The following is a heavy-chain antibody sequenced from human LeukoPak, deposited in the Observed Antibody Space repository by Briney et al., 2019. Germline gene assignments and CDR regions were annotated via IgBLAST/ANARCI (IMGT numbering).Heavy chain of an antibody. CDR3: ARDHIDDSSTSAPGTDGFDP. J-gene: IGHJ5*02. D-gene: IGHD6-13*01. Sequence: ASVKVSCKASGYTFIGHYIHWMRQAPGQGLEWVGWINHSRGVTNYADNFQGRVTLTRDTSSSTAYMELTSLRSDDTAVYYCARDHIDDSSTSAPGTDGFDPWGQGTLVSVSS. V-gene: IGHV1-2*02. CDR1: GYTFIGHY. CDR2: INHSRGVT.